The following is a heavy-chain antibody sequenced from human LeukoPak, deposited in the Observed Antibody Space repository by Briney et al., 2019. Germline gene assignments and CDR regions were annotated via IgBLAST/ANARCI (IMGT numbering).Heavy chain of an antibody. CDR2: ISAYNGNT. D-gene: IGHD6-19*01. CDR3: AREGIAVAGTSYYYYYMDV. J-gene: IGHJ6*03. Sequence: ASVKVSCKASGYTFTSYGISWVRQAPGQGLEWMGWISAYNGNTNYAQKLQGRVTMTTDTSTSTAYMELSRLRSDDTAVYYCAREGIAVAGTSYYYYYMDVWGKGTTVTVSS. CDR1: GYTFTSYG. V-gene: IGHV1-18*01.